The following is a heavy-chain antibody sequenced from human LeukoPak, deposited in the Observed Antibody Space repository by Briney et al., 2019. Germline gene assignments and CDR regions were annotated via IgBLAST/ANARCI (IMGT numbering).Heavy chain of an antibody. Sequence: GGSLRLSCAASGFTLSDHWMTWVRQAPGKGLDWVAYVKQDGSEKYYVDSVKGRFTISRDNSKNSLYLQMNSLRAEDTAVYYCARGGWYLDYWGQGTLVTVSS. CDR1: GFTLSDHW. CDR3: ARGGWYLDY. CDR2: VKQDGSEK. D-gene: IGHD6-19*01. J-gene: IGHJ4*02. V-gene: IGHV3-7*04.